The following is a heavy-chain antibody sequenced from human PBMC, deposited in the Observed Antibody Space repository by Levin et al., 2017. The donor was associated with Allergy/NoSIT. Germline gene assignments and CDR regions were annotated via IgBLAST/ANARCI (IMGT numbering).Heavy chain of an antibody. CDR1: GYSFTSYW. CDR3: ARLRVIASATDY. D-gene: IGHD6-13*01. V-gene: IGHV5-51*01. Sequence: GGSLRLSCKGSGYSFTSYWIGWVRQMPGRGLEWMGIIYPGDSDTRYSPSFQGQVTISADKSINTAYLQWSSLKASDTAMYYCARLRVIASATDYWGQGTLVTVSS. J-gene: IGHJ4*02. CDR2: IYPGDSDT.